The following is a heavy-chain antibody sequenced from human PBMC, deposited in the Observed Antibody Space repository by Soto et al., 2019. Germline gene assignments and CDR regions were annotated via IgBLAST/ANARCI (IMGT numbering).Heavy chain of an antibody. CDR3: AKLYYDFWSGYSTPYYFDF. CDR1: GFTFSSYA. J-gene: IGHJ4*02. D-gene: IGHD3-3*01. Sequence: GGSLRLSCAASGFTFSSYAMSWVRQAPGKGLEWVSAISGSGGSTYYADSVKGRFTISRDNSKNTLYLQMNSLRAEDTAVYYCAKLYYDFWSGYSTPYYFDFWGQGTLVTVSS. CDR2: ISGSGGST. V-gene: IGHV3-23*01.